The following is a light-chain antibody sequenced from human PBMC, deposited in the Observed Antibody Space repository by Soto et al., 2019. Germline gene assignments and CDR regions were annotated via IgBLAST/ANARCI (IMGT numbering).Light chain of an antibody. V-gene: IGKV3-15*01. CDR1: QSVSRD. Sequence: EIVLTQSPSTLSVSQGERATLSCRASQSVSRDLAWYQQKPGQAPRLLIYGASTRAPSIPARFSGSGSGTDFTLTISRLEPEDFAVYWCQQYDSSPRTFGQGTKVDIK. CDR3: QQYDSSPRT. J-gene: IGKJ1*01. CDR2: GAS.